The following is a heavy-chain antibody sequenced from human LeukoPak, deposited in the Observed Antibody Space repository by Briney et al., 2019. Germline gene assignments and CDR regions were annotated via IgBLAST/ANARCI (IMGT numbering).Heavy chain of an antibody. CDR3: ARLKYSYGYWFDP. J-gene: IGHJ5*02. CDR2: IIPIFGTA. V-gene: IGHV1-69*13. D-gene: IGHD5-18*01. Sequence: AASVKVSCKASGGTCSSYAISWVRQAPGQGLEWMGGIIPIFGTANYAQKFQGRVTITADESTSTAYMELSSLRSEDTAVYYCARLKYSYGYWFDPWGQGTLITVSS. CDR1: GGTCSSYA.